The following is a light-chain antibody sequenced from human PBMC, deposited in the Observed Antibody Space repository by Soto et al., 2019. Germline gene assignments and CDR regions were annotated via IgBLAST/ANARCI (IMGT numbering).Light chain of an antibody. J-gene: IGKJ2*01. Sequence: DIQMTQXXXSLSXXVGDRVTITCRASQTISSYLHWYQQKPGKDPRLLIYATSNLNGGVPSRFSXXXXXXXXXXTISSLQPDDFATYYCQQSYSSPYTFGQGTNLDI. CDR2: ATS. CDR3: QQSYSSPYT. V-gene: IGKV1-39*01. CDR1: QTISSY.